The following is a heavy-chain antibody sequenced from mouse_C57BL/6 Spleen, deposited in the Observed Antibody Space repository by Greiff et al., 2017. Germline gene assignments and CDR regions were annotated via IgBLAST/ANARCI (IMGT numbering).Heavy chain of an antibody. J-gene: IGHJ4*01. CDR3: ARSTNWDGGAMDY. CDR2: IYPGGGYT. Sequence: QVQLQQSGAELVRPGTSVKMSCKASGYTFTNYWIGWAKQRPGHGLEWIGDIYPGGGYTNYNEKFKGKATLTADKSSSTAYMQFSSLTSEESAIYYCARSTNWDGGAMDYWGQGTSVTVSS. D-gene: IGHD4-1*01. V-gene: IGHV1-63*01. CDR1: GYTFTNYW.